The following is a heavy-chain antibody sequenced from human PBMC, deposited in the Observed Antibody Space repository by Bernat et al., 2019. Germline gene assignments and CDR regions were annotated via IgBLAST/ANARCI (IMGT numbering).Heavy chain of an antibody. CDR2: VWFDGTNK. Sequence: QVQLLESGGGVVQPGTSLRVSCAASGFTFSTYGMHWVRQAPGKGLEWVAVVWFDGTNKDYADSVKGRFTISRDNSKNTLYLQMNSLRGEDTAVYYCARDVIAGNAPGDYYYYMDVWGKGTRVTVSS. V-gene: IGHV3-33*01. CDR3: ARDVIAGNAPGDYYYYMDV. D-gene: IGHD3-22*01. CDR1: GFTFSTYG. J-gene: IGHJ6*03.